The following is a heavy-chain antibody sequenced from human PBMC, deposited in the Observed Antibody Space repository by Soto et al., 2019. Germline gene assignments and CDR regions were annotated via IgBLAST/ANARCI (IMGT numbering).Heavy chain of an antibody. D-gene: IGHD2-8*01. Sequence: DSVKVYCKASGYSFTDYHIHWVRQAPGQGLEWLGRINPKSGGTSTAQKFQGWVTMTTDTSISTASMELTRLTSDDTAIYYCARGDSTDCSNGVCSFFYNHDMDVWGQGTTVTVSS. V-gene: IGHV1-2*04. CDR2: INPKSGGT. J-gene: IGHJ6*02. CDR3: ARGDSTDCSNGVCSFFYNHDMDV. CDR1: GYSFTDYH.